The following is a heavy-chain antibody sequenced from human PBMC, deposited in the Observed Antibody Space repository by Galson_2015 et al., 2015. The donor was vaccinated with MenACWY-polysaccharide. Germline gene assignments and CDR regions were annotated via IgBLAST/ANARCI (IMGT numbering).Heavy chain of an antibody. CDR3: AKDGAPPSIHFDS. D-gene: IGHD1-14*01. J-gene: IGHJ4*02. V-gene: IGHV3-7*01. Sequence: SLRLSCASSGFTCSSYWMSWVRQAPGKGLERVANINQDGSEKYYVDSLKGRFTISRDNAKKSLYLQMISLRAEDTAVYYCAKDGAPPSIHFDSWGQGSLVTVSS. CDR1: GFTCSSYW. CDR2: INQDGSEK.